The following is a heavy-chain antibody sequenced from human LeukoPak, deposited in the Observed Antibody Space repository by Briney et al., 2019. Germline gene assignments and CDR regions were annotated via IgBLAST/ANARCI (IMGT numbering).Heavy chain of an antibody. D-gene: IGHD3-16*01. Sequence: PGGSLRLSCAASGFTISSYARSWVRQAPGKGLEWVSAISGSGGSTYYADSVKGRFTISRDNSKHTLYLQMNSLRAEDTGVYYCAKRPTLGASLGSYDYWRQRTMVSVSS. CDR2: ISGSGGST. CDR3: AKRPTLGASLGSYDY. V-gene: IGHV3-23*01. CDR1: GFTISSYA. J-gene: IGHJ4*02.